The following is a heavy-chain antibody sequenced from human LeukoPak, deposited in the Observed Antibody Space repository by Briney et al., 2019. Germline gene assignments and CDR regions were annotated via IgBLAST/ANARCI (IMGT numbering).Heavy chain of an antibody. Sequence: PSETLSLTCTVSGGSISSYYWSWIRQPPGKGLEWIGYIYYSGSTNYNPSLKSRVTISVDTSKNQFPLKLSSVTAADTAVYYCASVGGKYYFDYWGQGTLVTVSS. V-gene: IGHV4-59*01. CDR3: ASVGGKYYFDY. J-gene: IGHJ4*02. D-gene: IGHD3-16*01. CDR1: GGSISSYY. CDR2: IYYSGST.